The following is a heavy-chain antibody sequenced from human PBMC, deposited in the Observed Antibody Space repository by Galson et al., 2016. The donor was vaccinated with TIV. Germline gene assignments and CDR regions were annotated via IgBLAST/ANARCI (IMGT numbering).Heavy chain of an antibody. D-gene: IGHD2/OR15-2a*01. CDR2: ISPLFGTT. J-gene: IGHJ4*02. CDR3: ARSDKYYVERAGFDS. CDR1: GVIFSSNA. V-gene: IGHV1-69*05. Sequence: SVKVSCKASGVIFSSNAFNWVRQAPGHGLEWMGGISPLFGTTNYAQRFQGRVTFSTDTFKTKAYMELTSLTSEDTAVYFCARSDKYYVERAGFDSWGQGTLVTVSS.